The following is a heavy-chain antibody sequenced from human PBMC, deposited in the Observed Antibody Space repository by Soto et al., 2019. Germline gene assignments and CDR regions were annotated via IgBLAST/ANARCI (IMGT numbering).Heavy chain of an antibody. V-gene: IGHV3-33*01. CDR2: IWDDGSNK. J-gene: IGHJ4*02. Sequence: QVQLVESGGGVVQPGRSLRLSCAAAGFTFSNYGMHWVRQAPGKGLEGVAVIWDDGSNKYYADSVKGRFTISRDSSKNTLYLQMNSLRAEDTAVYYCARTPKSSPYYFDYWGQGTLVTVSS. CDR1: GFTFSNYG. CDR3: ARTPKSSPYYFDY.